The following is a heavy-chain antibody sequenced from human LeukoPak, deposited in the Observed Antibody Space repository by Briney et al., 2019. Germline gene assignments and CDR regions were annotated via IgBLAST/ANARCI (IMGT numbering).Heavy chain of an antibody. CDR2: IYYSGST. Sequence: SQTLSLTCTVSGGSISSYYWSWIRQPPGKGLEWIGYIYYSGSTNYNPSLKSRVTISVDTSKNQFSLKLSSVTAADTAVYYCAGGTIFGVVNTFDYWGQGTLVTVSS. D-gene: IGHD3-3*01. J-gene: IGHJ4*02. V-gene: IGHV4-59*01. CDR3: AGGTIFGVVNTFDY. CDR1: GGSISSYY.